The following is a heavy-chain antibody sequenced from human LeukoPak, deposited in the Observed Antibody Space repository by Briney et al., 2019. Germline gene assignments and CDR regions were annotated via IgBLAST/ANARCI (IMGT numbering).Heavy chain of an antibody. CDR3: ARDPGRYYGSGSYYQTDY. V-gene: IGHV3-30*03. Sequence: GGSLRLSCAAFGFTFSSYGMHWVRQAPGKGLEWVAVISYDGSNKYYADSVKGRFTISRDNSKNTLYLQMNSLRAEDTAVYYCARDPGRYYGSGSYYQTDYWGQGTLVTVSS. CDR2: ISYDGSNK. CDR1: GFTFSSYG. J-gene: IGHJ4*02. D-gene: IGHD3-10*01.